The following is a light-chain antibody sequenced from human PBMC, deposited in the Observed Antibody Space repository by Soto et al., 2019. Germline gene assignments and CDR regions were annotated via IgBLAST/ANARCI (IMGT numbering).Light chain of an antibody. Sequence: QSVLTQPASVSGSPGQSIAISCTGSSSDVGIYNYVSWYQQHPGTVPKLIIYEVTNRPSGVSNRFSGSKSGNTASLTISGLQAEDEADYYCSSYTTSSTRVFGTGTKATVL. V-gene: IGLV2-14*01. CDR3: SSYTTSSTRV. J-gene: IGLJ1*01. CDR1: SSDVGIYNY. CDR2: EVT.